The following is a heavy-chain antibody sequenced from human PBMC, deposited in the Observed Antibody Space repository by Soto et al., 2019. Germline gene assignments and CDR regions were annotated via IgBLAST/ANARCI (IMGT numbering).Heavy chain of an antibody. J-gene: IGHJ4*02. CDR3: ARVRGYSYGFDY. V-gene: IGHV1-18*04. D-gene: IGHD5-18*01. Sequence: GASVKVSCKASGYTFTSYGSSGVRQAPGQGLEWMGWISAYNGNTNYAQKLQGRVTMNTDTSTSTAYMELRGLRSDDTAVYYCARVRGYSYGFDYWGQGTRVTVSS. CDR1: GYTFTSYG. CDR2: ISAYNGNT.